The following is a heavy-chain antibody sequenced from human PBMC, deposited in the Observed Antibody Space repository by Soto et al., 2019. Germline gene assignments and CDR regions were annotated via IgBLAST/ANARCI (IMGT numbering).Heavy chain of an antibody. CDR2: ISWNSGSI. CDR1: VFTFDDYA. D-gene: IGHD6-13*01. Sequence: GGSLRLSCAASVFTFDDYAMHWVRQAPGKGLEWVSGISWNSGSIGYADSVKGRFTISRDNAKNSLYLQMNSLRAEDTALYYCAKDRGIASAAVDYWGQGTLVTVSS. V-gene: IGHV3-9*01. CDR3: AKDRGIASAAVDY. J-gene: IGHJ4*02.